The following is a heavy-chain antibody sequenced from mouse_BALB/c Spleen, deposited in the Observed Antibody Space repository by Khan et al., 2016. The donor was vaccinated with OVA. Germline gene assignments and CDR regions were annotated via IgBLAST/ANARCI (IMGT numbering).Heavy chain of an antibody. J-gene: IGHJ2*01. CDR3: TRIDRSDFDY. D-gene: IGHD1-1*01. V-gene: IGHV1-20*02. CDR2: INPHIGET. CDR1: GYSFTGYF. Sequence: VQLQQSGPELVKPGTSVKISCKASGYSFTGYFMNWVMQSHGKSLEWIGRINPHIGETLYNPKFKGKATLTADESSSTAHMELRSLASEDSAVYYCTRIDRSDFDYWGQGTTLTVSS.